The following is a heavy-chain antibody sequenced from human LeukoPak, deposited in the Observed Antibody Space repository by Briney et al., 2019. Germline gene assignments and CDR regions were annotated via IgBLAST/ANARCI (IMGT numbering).Heavy chain of an antibody. D-gene: IGHD2-15*01. CDR3: ARVTCSGGSCCLDI. V-gene: IGHV4-59*01. J-gene: IGHJ3*02. CDR2: IYYSGST. CDR1: GGSISSYY. Sequence: KPSETLSLTCTVSGGSISSYYWSWIRQPPGKGLEWLGYIYYSGSTNYNPSLKSRVTISVDTSKNQFSLKLSSVTAADTAVYYCARVTCSGGSCCLDIWGQGTMVTVSS.